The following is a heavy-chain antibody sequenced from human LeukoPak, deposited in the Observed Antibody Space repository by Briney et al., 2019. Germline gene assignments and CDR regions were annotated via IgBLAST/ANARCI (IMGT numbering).Heavy chain of an antibody. Sequence: GASVKVSCKVSGYTLTELSMHWVRQAPGKGLEWMGGFDPEDGETIYAQKFQGRVTMTEDTSTDTAYMELSSLRSEDTAVYYCATAFHYYGSGSFDYWGQGTLATVSS. V-gene: IGHV1-24*01. CDR2: FDPEDGET. D-gene: IGHD3-10*01. CDR3: ATAFHYYGSGSFDY. J-gene: IGHJ4*02. CDR1: GYTLTELS.